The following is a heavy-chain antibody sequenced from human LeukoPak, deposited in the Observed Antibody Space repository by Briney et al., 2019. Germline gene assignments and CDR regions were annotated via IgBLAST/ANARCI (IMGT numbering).Heavy chain of an antibody. CDR3: AGNSSGYYPDAFDI. CDR2: ISSSSSTI. Sequence: GGSLRLSSGVSGFTFSSYSMNWVRQAPGKGLEWVSYISSSSSTIYYADSVKGRFTISRDNAKNSLYLQMNSLRDEDTAVYYCAGNSSGYYPDAFDIWGERTMVTVSS. V-gene: IGHV3-48*02. D-gene: IGHD3-22*01. CDR1: GFTFSSYS. J-gene: IGHJ3*02.